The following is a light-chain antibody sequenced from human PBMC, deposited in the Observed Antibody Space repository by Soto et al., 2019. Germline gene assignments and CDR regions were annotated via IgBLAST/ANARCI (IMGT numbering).Light chain of an antibody. CDR3: CSYAGSYTHYV. V-gene: IGLV2-11*01. Sequence: QSVLTQPRSVSGSPGQSVTISCTATSSDVGGYNYVSWYQQHPGKAPKLMIYDVSKRPSGVPDRFSGSKSGNTASLTISGLQAEDEADYYCCSYAGSYTHYVFGTGTKVTVL. J-gene: IGLJ1*01. CDR1: SSDVGGYNY. CDR2: DVS.